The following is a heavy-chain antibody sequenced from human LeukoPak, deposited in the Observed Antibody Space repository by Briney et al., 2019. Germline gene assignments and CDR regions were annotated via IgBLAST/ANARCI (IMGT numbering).Heavy chain of an antibody. D-gene: IGHD6-13*01. Sequence: SETLSLTCAVSGGSISSSLYYWGWIRQPPGKRLEWIGNIDYSGNTQYNPSLKSRVTISVDTSKNQFSLKLSSVTAADTAVYYCARLIAAAGLDYWGQGTLVTVSS. V-gene: IGHV4-39*07. CDR2: IDYSGNT. CDR1: GGSISSSLYY. J-gene: IGHJ4*02. CDR3: ARLIAAAGLDY.